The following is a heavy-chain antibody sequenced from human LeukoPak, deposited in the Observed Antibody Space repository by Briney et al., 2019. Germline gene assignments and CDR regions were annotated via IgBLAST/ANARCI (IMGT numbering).Heavy chain of an antibody. CDR3: AKHMRATNTYSFFGLDV. Sequence: GGPLRLSCAATGFTFKDFGMHWVRQPPGKGLEWVSRINWNGGGTDYADSVKGRFTISRDNAKNSLYLQLSSLRPEDTALYYCAKHMRATNTYSFFGLDVWGQGTTVTVSS. D-gene: IGHD1-26*01. V-gene: IGHV3-9*01. J-gene: IGHJ6*02. CDR1: GFTFKDFG. CDR2: INWNGGGT.